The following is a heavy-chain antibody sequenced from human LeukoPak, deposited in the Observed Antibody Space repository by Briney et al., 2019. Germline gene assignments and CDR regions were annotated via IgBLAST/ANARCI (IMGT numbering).Heavy chain of an antibody. CDR3: ARPPYNYYFDY. Sequence: GRSLRLSCAASGFTFSSYAMHWVRQAPGKGLEWVAVISYDGSNKYYADSVKGRFTISRDNSKNTLYLQMNSLRPEDTAVYYCARPPYNYYFDYWGQGTLVSVSS. J-gene: IGHJ4*02. CDR2: ISYDGSNK. CDR1: GFTFSSYA. D-gene: IGHD5-24*01. V-gene: IGHV3-30*04.